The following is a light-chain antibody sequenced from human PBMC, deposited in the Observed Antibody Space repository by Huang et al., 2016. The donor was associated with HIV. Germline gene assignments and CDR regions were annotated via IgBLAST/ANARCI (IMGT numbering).Light chain of an antibody. CDR3: QQYDSSPWT. V-gene: IGKV3-20*01. CDR1: QSVSSSY. Sequence: IVLTQSPGTLSLSPGERATLSCRASQSVSSSYLAWYQQKPGQAPRLLLYGASRRATGIPDRFSGSGSGTDFTLTISRLEPEDFAVYYCQQYDSSPWTFGQGTKVEIK. CDR2: GAS. J-gene: IGKJ1*01.